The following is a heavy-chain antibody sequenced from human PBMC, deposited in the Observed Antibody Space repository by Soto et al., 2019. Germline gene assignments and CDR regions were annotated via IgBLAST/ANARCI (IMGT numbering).Heavy chain of an antibody. J-gene: IGHJ4*02. Sequence: TLSLTCTVSGGSISSGGYYWSWIRQHPGKGLEWIGYIYYSGSTYYSPSLKSRVTISVDTSKNQFSLKLSSVTAADTAVYYCARDRGVTGTSDYWGQGTLVTVSS. V-gene: IGHV4-31*03. CDR2: IYYSGST. CDR1: GGSISSGGYY. CDR3: ARDRGVTGTSDY. D-gene: IGHD1-20*01.